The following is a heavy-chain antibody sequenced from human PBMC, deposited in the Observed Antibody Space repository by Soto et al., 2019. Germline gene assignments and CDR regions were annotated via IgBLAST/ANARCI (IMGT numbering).Heavy chain of an antibody. D-gene: IGHD1-26*01. V-gene: IGHV3-30-3*01. CDR1: GFTASAYT. CDR2: ISSDGNHK. CDR3: ARWEQPLFDY. J-gene: IGHJ4*02. Sequence: QVQLVESGGGVVQPGRSLRLSCAASGFTASAYTMHWVCQAPGKGLEWVAVISSDGNHKYYTDSVKGRFTISRDTSTNTLYLQMNSLRAEDTAVYYCARWEQPLFDYWGQGTLVTVSS.